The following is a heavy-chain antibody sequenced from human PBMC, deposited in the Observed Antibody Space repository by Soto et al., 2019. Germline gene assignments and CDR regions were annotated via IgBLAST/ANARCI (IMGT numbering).Heavy chain of an antibody. Sequence: ASVKVSCKASGYTFTSYYMHWVRQAPGQGLEWMGIIHPSGGTTSYAQNLQGRVSMTTDTSTSTAYMELRGLTFDDTAVYYCARDIESVTAKHFFYYYAMDVWGQGTTVTVSS. CDR1: GYTFTSYY. V-gene: IGHV1-46*01. D-gene: IGHD2-8*01. CDR3: ARDIESVTAKHFFYYYAMDV. CDR2: IHPSGGTT. J-gene: IGHJ6*02.